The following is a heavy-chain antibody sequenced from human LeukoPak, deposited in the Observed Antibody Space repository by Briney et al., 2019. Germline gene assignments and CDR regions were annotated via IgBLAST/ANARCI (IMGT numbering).Heavy chain of an antibody. CDR3: ARSSSWQYYFDY. D-gene: IGHD6-13*01. V-gene: IGHV3-30*14. J-gene: IGHJ4*02. CDR2: ILEDGSIQ. CDR1: GFTFRNYM. Sequence: PGGSLRLSCAASGFTFRNYMMHWVRQAPGKGLDWVAVILEDGSIQHYADSVKGRFTISRNNSKNTLYLQMNSLRAEDTAVYYCARSSSWQYYFDYWGQGTLVTVSS.